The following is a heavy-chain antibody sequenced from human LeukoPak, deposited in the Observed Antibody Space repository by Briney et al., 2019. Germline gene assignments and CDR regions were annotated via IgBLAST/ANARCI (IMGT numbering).Heavy chain of an antibody. D-gene: IGHD5-24*01. Sequence: GGSLRLSCAASGFPLSRSAMSWVRQAPGKGLEWVSNISGSGSVGSTYYADSVKGRFTISRDNSKNTLYLQMNSLRAEDTAVYYCAKSGYNRFDYWGQGTLVTVSS. CDR3: AKSGYNRFDY. V-gene: IGHV3-23*01. CDR1: GFPLSRSA. CDR2: ISGSGSVGST. J-gene: IGHJ4*02.